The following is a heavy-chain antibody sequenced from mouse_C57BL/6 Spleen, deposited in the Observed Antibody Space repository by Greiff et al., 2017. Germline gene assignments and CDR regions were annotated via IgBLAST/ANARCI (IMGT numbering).Heavy chain of an antibody. V-gene: IGHV2-2*01. D-gene: IGHD3-2*02. CDR1: GFSLTSYG. CDR3: AREGSSGPFAY. CDR2: IWSGGST. Sequence: QVQLQQSGPGLVQPSQSLSITCTVSGFSLTSYGVHWVRQSPGKGLEWLGVIWSGGSTDDNAAFISRLSISKDNSNSHVFFKMNSLQADDAAIYYCAREGSSGPFAYWGQGTLVTVSA. J-gene: IGHJ3*01.